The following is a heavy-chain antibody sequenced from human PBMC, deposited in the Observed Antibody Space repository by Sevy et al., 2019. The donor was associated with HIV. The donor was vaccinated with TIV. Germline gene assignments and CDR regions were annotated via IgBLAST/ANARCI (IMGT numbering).Heavy chain of an antibody. Sequence: GGSLRLSCAASGFSFSGYWMNWVRQAPGKGLEWVANIKKDGSDKNYVESVKGRFTISRDNAKSSLYLELNSLRDEDTAVYYCAQEGIGRFDSWGQETLVTVSS. CDR1: GFSFSGYW. V-gene: IGHV3-7*01. CDR3: AQEGIGRFDS. J-gene: IGHJ4*02. D-gene: IGHD1-26*01. CDR2: IKKDGSDK.